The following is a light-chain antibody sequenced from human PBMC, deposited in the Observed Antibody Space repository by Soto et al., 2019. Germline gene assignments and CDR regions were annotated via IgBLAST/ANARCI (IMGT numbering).Light chain of an antibody. CDR2: GLI. Sequence: QSALTQPASVSGSTGQSITISCTGSSSDIGGYRYVSWYQQYPGKAPKLIIYGLIKRPSGVSNRFSGSKSANTASLTISGLQADDEADYYCSSYTSGSTYVVFGGGTKLTVL. J-gene: IGLJ2*01. CDR3: SSYTSGSTYVV. V-gene: IGLV2-14*01. CDR1: SSDIGGYRY.